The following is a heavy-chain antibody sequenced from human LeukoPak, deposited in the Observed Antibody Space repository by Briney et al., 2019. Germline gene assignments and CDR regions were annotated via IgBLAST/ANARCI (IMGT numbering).Heavy chain of an antibody. V-gene: IGHV1-18*01. CDR2: ISAYNGNT. CDR3: ARVALAAAGPTDYNWFDP. CDR1: GYTSTSYG. D-gene: IGHD6-13*01. J-gene: IGHJ5*02. Sequence: ASVKVSCKASGYTSTSYGISWVRQAPGQGLEWMGWISAYNGNTNYAQKLQGRVTMTTDTSTSTAYMELRSLRSDDTAVYYCARVALAAAGPTDYNWFDPWGQGTLVTVSS.